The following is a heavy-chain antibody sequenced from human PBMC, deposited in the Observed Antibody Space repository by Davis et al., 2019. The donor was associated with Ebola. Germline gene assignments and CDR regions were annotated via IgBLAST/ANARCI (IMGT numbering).Heavy chain of an antibody. CDR2: IKSKTDGGTT. V-gene: IGHV3-15*01. Sequence: GESLKISCAASGFTFRNAWMSWVRQAPGKGLEWVGRIKSKTDGGTTDYAAPVKGRFTISRDDSKNTLYLQMNSLKTEDTAVYYCTTTLGHDFRTGYPNWFDPWGQGTLVTVSS. D-gene: IGHD3/OR15-3a*01. J-gene: IGHJ5*02. CDR1: GFTFRNAW. CDR3: TTTLGHDFRTGYPNWFDP.